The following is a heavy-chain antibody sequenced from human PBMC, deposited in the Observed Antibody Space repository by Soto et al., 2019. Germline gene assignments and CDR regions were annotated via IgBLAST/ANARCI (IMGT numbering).Heavy chain of an antibody. CDR2: ILHSGST. V-gene: IGHV4-39*01. J-gene: IGHJ6*02. CDR3: ATLPAAMYFYGSDV. Sequence: QLQLRESGPGLVKPSETLSLTCSVSGGSVSISTYYWAWVRQTPGKGLEWLGSILHSGSTYYNPSLKSPLTLSVDPSEDQFSLNLSSVTATDTGVYYCATLPAAMYFYGSDVWGPGTTVTVSS. D-gene: IGHD2-2*01. CDR1: GGSVSISTYY.